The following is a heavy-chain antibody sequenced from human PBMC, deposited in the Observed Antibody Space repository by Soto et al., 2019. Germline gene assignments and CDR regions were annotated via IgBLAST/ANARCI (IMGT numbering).Heavy chain of an antibody. J-gene: IGHJ6*02. Sequence: PSETLSLTCTVSGGSISSGGYYWSWLRQHPGNGLEWIWYIYYSGSTYYNPSLKSRVTISVDTSKNQFSLKLSSVTAADTAVYYCAGQPTAGSYYDLGSYYYYYAMDVWGQGTTVTVSS. CDR2: IYYSGST. CDR1: GGSISSGGYY. V-gene: IGHV4-31*03. CDR3: AGQPTAGSYYDLGSYYYYYAMDV. D-gene: IGHD3-10*01.